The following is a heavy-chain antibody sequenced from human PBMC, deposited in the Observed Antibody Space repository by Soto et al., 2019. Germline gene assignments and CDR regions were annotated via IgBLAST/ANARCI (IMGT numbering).Heavy chain of an antibody. CDR2: MNPNSGNT. Sequence: ASVKVSCRASGYTFTSYDINWVRQATGQGLEWMGWMNPNSGNTGYAQKFQGRVTMTRNTSISTAYMELSSLRSEDTAVYYCARTPIAARPCFDYWGQGTLVTVSS. D-gene: IGHD6-6*01. CDR1: GYTFTSYD. CDR3: ARTPIAARPCFDY. J-gene: IGHJ4*02. V-gene: IGHV1-8*01.